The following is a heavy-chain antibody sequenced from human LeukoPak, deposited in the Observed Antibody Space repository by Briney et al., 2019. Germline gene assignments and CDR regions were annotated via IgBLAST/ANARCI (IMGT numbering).Heavy chain of an antibody. CDR3: ARGGYCGSTSCYEFDY. V-gene: IGHV4-59*01. Sequence: SETLSLTCTVSGGSISSYYWSWIRQPPGKGLEWIGYIYYSGSTNYNPSLKSRVTISVDTSKNQFSLKLSSVTAADTAAYYCARGGYCGSTSCYEFDYWGQGTLVTVSS. CDR2: IYYSGST. J-gene: IGHJ4*02. CDR1: GGSISSYY. D-gene: IGHD2-2*01.